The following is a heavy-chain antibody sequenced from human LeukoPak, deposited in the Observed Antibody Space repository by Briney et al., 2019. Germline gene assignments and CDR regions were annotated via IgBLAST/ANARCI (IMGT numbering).Heavy chain of an antibody. J-gene: IGHJ3*02. Sequence: GGSLRLSCAASGFTFSSYAMSWVRQAPGKGLEWVSAISGSGGSTYYADSVKGRFTISRDNSKNTLYLQMNSLRAEDTAVYYCAKAGPYYDSSGYYFDAFDIWAKGQWSPSLQ. CDR2: ISGSGGST. D-gene: IGHD3-22*01. CDR1: GFTFSSYA. CDR3: AKAGPYYDSSGYYFDAFDI. V-gene: IGHV3-23*01.